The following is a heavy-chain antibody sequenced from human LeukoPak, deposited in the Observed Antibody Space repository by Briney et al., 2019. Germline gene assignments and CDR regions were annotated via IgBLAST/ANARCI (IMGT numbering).Heavy chain of an antibody. J-gene: IGHJ4*02. CDR2: ISAYNSNT. CDR3: ASEPLYYYDSSSQNY. Sequence: GASVKVSCKASGYTFTSYGISWVRQAPGQGLEWMGWISAYNSNTNYAQKLQGRVTMTTDTSTSTAYMELRSLRSDDTAVYYCASEPLYYYDSSSQNYWGQGTLVTVSS. V-gene: IGHV1-18*01. D-gene: IGHD3-22*01. CDR1: GYTFTSYG.